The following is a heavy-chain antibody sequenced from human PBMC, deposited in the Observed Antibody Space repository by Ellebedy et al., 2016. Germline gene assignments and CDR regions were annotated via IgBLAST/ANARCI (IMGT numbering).Heavy chain of an antibody. CDR2: ISGSGTDT. V-gene: IGHV3-23*01. Sequence: GGSLRLXXAASGFTFSNFFMTWVRQAPGKGLERVSTISGSGTDTYFADSVKGLFTISRDNSSSTLYLQMSSLRAEDTAVYYCAGGVGRTSLNWFDPWGQGTLVTISS. CDR3: AGGVGRTSLNWFDP. D-gene: IGHD1/OR15-1a*01. J-gene: IGHJ5*02. CDR1: GFTFSNFF.